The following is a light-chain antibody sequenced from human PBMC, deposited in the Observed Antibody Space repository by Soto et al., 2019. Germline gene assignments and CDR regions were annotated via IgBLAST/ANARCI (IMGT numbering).Light chain of an antibody. Sequence: QSALTQPASVSGSPGQSITISFTGTSSDVGSYNLVSWYQHHPGKAPKLMIYEGSKRPSGVSNRFSGSKSGNTASLTISRLQAEDEADYFCCSYAGSNTFVFGTGTKVTVL. CDR2: EGS. CDR1: SSDVGSYNL. CDR3: CSYAGSNTFV. J-gene: IGLJ1*01. V-gene: IGLV2-23*01.